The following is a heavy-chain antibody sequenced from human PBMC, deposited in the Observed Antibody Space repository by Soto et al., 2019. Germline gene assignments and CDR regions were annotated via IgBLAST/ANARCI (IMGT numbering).Heavy chain of an antibody. V-gene: IGHV3-30*18. D-gene: IGHD3-10*01. CDR1: GFTFSSYG. CDR3: AKDRMGAGVRGYFDY. Sequence: QVQLVESGGGVVQPGRSLRLSCAASGFTFSSYGMHWVRQAPGKALEWVAVIIYDGSTQYYADSVKGRFTISRDNSKSTLYLQRHSLRAEDTAVYYCAKDRMGAGVRGYFDYWGQGTLVTVSS. J-gene: IGHJ4*02. CDR2: IIYDGSTQ.